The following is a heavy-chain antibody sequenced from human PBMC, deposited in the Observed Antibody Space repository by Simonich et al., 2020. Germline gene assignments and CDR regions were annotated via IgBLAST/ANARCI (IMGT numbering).Heavy chain of an antibody. J-gene: IGHJ4*02. V-gene: IGHV3-33*01. CDR3: ARGANGDY. Sequence: QVQLVESGGGVVQPGRSLRLSCAAAGFTFSSYGMHWVRQAPGKGREWVAVIGYDGSNKYYAYSVKGRFTISRDNSKNTLYLQMNSLRAEDTAVYYCARGANGDYWGQGTLVTVSS. D-gene: IGHD2-8*01. CDR1: GFTFSSYG. CDR2: IGYDGSNK.